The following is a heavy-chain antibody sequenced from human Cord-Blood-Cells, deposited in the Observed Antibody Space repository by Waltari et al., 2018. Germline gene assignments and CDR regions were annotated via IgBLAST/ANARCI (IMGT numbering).Heavy chain of an antibody. CDR3: ASGQWELRVYDY. Sequence: QVQLQESGPGLVKPSETLSLTCAVSGYSISSGYYWGWIRQPPGKGLEWIGSIYHSGSTYYNPSLKSRVTISVDTSKNQFSLKLSSVTAADTAVYYCASGQWELRVYDYWGQGTLVTVSS. CDR1: GYSISSGYY. J-gene: IGHJ4*02. D-gene: IGHD1-26*01. CDR2: IYHSGST. V-gene: IGHV4-38-2*01.